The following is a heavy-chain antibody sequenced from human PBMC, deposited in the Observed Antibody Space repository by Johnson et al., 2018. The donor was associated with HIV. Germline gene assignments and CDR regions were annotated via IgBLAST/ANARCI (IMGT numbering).Heavy chain of an antibody. V-gene: IGHV3-15*05. CDR1: GFTFSKAW. Sequence: VQLVESGGGLVQPGGSLRLSCAASGFTFSKAWMSWVRQAPGKGLEWVGQINTKADGATTDYAAPVRGRFTISRDNAKNTLYLQMNSLRAEDTALYYCARGAPWSGSDAFDIWGQGTMVTVSS. CDR3: ARGAPWSGSDAFDI. D-gene: IGHD3-3*01. J-gene: IGHJ3*02. CDR2: INTKADGATT.